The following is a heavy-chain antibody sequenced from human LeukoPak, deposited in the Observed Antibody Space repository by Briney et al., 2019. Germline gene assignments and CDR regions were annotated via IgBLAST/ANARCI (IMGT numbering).Heavy chain of an antibody. Sequence: PGGSLRLSCAASGFTFSSYAMNWVRQAPGGGLEWLGRIKSKADGETTDYAVEGIFTISRDDSKNTVYLHLNSLKAEDTAMYYCTTDTRERMYWGQGTLVTVSS. V-gene: IGHV3-15*01. D-gene: IGHD2-2*01. CDR2: IKSKADGETT. CDR3: TTDTRERMY. CDR1: GFTFSSYA. J-gene: IGHJ4*02.